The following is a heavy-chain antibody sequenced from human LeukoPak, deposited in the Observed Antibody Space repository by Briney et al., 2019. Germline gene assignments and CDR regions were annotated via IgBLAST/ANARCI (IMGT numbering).Heavy chain of an antibody. CDR1: GGSFSGYY. J-gene: IGHJ6*02. CDR2: INHSGST. V-gene: IGHV4-34*01. Sequence: SETLSLTCAVYGGSFSGYYWNWIRQPPGKGLEWIGEINHSGSTNYNPSLKSRVTISVDTSKNQFSLNLTSVTAADTAVYYCARRHYYGSGSPTDGMDVWGQGTTVTVSS. CDR3: ARRHYYGSGSPTDGMDV. D-gene: IGHD3-10*01.